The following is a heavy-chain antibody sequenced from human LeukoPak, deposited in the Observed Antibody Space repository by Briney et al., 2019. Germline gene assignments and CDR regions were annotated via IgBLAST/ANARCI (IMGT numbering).Heavy chain of an antibody. Sequence: ASVKVSCKASGYTFTGYYMHWVRQAPGQGLEWMGWINPNSGGTNYAQKFQGRVTMTRDTSISTAYMELSRLRPDDTAVYYCAKGMYNWNDIEIDYWGQGTLVTVSS. CDR2: INPNSGGT. D-gene: IGHD1-1*01. V-gene: IGHV1-2*02. J-gene: IGHJ4*02. CDR1: GYTFTGYY. CDR3: AKGMYNWNDIEIDY.